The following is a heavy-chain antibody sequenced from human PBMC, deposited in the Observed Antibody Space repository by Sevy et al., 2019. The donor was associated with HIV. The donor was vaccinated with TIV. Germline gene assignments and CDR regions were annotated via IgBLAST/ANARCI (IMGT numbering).Heavy chain of an antibody. CDR1: GKTLTALA. Sequence: ASVKVSCKVSGKTLTALAIHWVRQAPGKGLEWMATYDPEDAETYYAQRFQGRVTMTEDTSTDTAYMEMISLGSEDTAVFYCAGTKDYYDNSGDPFDYWGQGTLVTVSS. D-gene: IGHD3-22*01. V-gene: IGHV1-24*01. CDR2: YDPEDAET. CDR3: AGTKDYYDNSGDPFDY. J-gene: IGHJ4*02.